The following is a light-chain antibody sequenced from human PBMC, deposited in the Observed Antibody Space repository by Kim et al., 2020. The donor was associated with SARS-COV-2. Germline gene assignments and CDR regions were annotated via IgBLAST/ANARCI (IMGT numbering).Light chain of an antibody. CDR3: CSYAGSSTFEV. V-gene: IGLV2-23*02. Sequence: QSITISCTGTSSAVGSYNLVSWYQQHPGKAPKLMIYEVSKRPSGVSNRFSGSKSGNTASLTISGLQAEDEADYYCCSYAGSSTFEVFGGGTQLTVL. J-gene: IGLJ2*01. CDR2: EVS. CDR1: SSAVGSYNL.